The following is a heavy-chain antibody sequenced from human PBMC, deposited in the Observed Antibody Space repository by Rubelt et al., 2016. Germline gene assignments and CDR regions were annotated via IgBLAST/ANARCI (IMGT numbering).Heavy chain of an antibody. D-gene: IGHD3-22*01. Sequence: SGVRQATGKGLEWVSGISGSGGSTYYADSVEGRFTISRDNSKNTLFLQMNSLRADDTAVYYCAKKTRYYYDGSGYYYFDYWGQGTLVTVSS. V-gene: IGHV3-23*01. CDR2: ISGSGGST. CDR3: AKKTRYYYDGSGYYYFDY. J-gene: IGHJ4*02.